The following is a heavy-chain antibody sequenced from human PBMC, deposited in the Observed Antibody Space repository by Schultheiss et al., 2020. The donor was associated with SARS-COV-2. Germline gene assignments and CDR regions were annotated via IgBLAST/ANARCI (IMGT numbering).Heavy chain of an antibody. CDR3: VRDRSWWTPYNCFDL. Sequence: GGSLRLSCAASGFAFRTYSMNWVRQAPGKGLEWISYISAASTNIKYADSVKGRFTISRDGAKNSLYLQMHSLRAEDTAVYYFVRDRSWWTPYNCFDLWGRGTLVTVSS. J-gene: IGHJ5*02. CDR2: ISAASTNI. V-gene: IGHV3-48*01. D-gene: IGHD2-15*01. CDR1: GFAFRTYS.